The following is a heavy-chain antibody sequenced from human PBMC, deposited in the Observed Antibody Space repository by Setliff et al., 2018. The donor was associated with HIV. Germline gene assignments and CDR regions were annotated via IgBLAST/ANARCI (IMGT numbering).Heavy chain of an antibody. D-gene: IGHD6-19*01. CDR1: GGSISSSNW. CDR3: ARGRRSSGWYVYH. CDR2: IYHSGST. V-gene: IGHV4-4*02. J-gene: IGHJ4*02. Sequence: PSETLSLTCAVSGGSISSSNWWSWVRQPPGKGLEWIGEIYHSGSTNYNPSLKSRFTISVDTSTNQFSLKLSSVTAADTAVYYCARGRRSSGWYVYHWGQGTLVTVSS.